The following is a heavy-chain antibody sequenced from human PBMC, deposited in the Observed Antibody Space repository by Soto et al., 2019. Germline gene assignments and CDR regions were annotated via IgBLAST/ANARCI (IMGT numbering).Heavy chain of an antibody. CDR1: GFTFSSYA. Sequence: GGSLRLSCAASGFTFSSYAMSWVRQAPGKGLEGVSAISGSGGSTYYADSVKGRFTISRDNSKNTLYLQLNSLTADETAVYFCARDQGRATADGPLGNGLDVWGQGTAVTVS. J-gene: IGHJ6*02. CDR2: ISGSGGST. CDR3: ARDQGRATADGPLGNGLDV. D-gene: IGHD6-13*01. V-gene: IGHV3-23*01.